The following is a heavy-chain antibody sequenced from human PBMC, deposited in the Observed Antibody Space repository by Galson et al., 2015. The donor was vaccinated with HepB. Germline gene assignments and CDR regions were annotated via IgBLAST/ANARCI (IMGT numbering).Heavy chain of an antibody. CDR2: ITSSGRST. CDR3: ARVSRRARGGIVVDD. Sequence: SLRLSCAASGFTFSSYSMNWVRQAPGKGLEWVSYITSSGRSTYYAGSVKGRFTISRDNAKNSLYLQMNSLRAEDTAVYYCARVSRRARGGIVVDDWGQGTLVTVSS. J-gene: IGHJ4*02. V-gene: IGHV3-48*01. D-gene: IGHD6-19*01. CDR1: GFTFSSYS.